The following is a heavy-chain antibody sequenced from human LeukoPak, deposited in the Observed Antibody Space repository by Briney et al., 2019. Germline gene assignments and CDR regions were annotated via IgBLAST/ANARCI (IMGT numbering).Heavy chain of an antibody. Sequence: ASATVSCKASGYTFTSYGISWVRQAPGQGLEWMGWISAYNGNTNYAQKLQGRVTMTTDTSTNTAYMELGSLRSDDTAVYYCAREGGCSGNSCSPTRYWGQGTLVTVSS. CDR2: ISAYNGNT. CDR1: GYTFTSYG. CDR3: AREGGCSGNSCSPTRY. V-gene: IGHV1-18*01. D-gene: IGHD2-2*01. J-gene: IGHJ4*02.